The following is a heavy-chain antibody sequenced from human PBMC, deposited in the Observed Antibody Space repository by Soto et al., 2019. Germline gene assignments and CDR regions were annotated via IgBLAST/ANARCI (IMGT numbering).Heavy chain of an antibody. V-gene: IGHV1-46*01. Sequence: QVQLVQSGAEVKKPGASVKVSCKTSGYSFTNYYLHWVRQAPGQGLEWMGLINPSGISTSYAQKFQGRVTMTGDTSTSTVYMDLSSLRSEDTAVYYCARSDNFVVAASSPVYFDYWGQGTLVTVSS. CDR1: GYSFTNYY. CDR2: INPSGIST. J-gene: IGHJ4*02. CDR3: ARSDNFVVAASSPVYFDY. D-gene: IGHD2-15*01.